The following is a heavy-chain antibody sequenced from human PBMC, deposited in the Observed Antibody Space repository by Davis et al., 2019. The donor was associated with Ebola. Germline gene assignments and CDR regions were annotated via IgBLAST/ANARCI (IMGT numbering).Heavy chain of an antibody. J-gene: IGHJ5*02. D-gene: IGHD2-21*02. CDR3: ARGGRVVVTAMGWFDP. Sequence: MPSETLSLTCTVSGGSISSSSYYWGWIRQPPGKGLQWIGSIYYSGSTYYNPSLKSRVTISVDTSKNQFSLKLSSVTAADTAVYYCARGGRVVVTAMGWFDPWGQGTLVTVSS. CDR1: GGSISSSSYY. V-gene: IGHV4-39*07. CDR2: IYYSGST.